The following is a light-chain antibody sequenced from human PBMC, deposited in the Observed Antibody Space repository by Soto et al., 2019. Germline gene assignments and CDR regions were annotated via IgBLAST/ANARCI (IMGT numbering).Light chain of an antibody. CDR2: DAS. Sequence: DIQMTQSPSSLSASVGDRVTITCQASQDISNYLNWYQQKPGKAPKLLIYDASNLETGVPSRFSGSGSGTDFTFTISSLQPEDIATYYCQQYDNLPPLTFGQGTQLEIK. CDR1: QDISNY. J-gene: IGKJ5*01. V-gene: IGKV1-33*01. CDR3: QQYDNLPPLT.